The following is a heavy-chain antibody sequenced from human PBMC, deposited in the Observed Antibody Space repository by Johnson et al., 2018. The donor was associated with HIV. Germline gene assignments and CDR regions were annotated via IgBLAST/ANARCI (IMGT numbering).Heavy chain of an antibody. Sequence: VQLVESGGGVVQPGRSLRLSCAASGFSFNDYGMNWVRQVPGKGLEWVSGINWNGDSIGYVDLLKGRFTIPRDTVKGSLYLQMNSLRAEDTAVYYCARAVGAGGIWGQGTMVTVSS. D-gene: IGHD1-26*01. V-gene: IGHV3-20*04. J-gene: IGHJ3*02. CDR1: GFSFNDYG. CDR3: ARAVGAGGI. CDR2: INWNGDSI.